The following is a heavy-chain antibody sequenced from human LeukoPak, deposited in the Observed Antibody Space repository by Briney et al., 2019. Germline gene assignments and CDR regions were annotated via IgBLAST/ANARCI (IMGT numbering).Heavy chain of an antibody. J-gene: IGHJ3*01. CDR1: GFTFSSYE. V-gene: IGHV3-13*01. D-gene: IGHD3-16*01. Sequence: GGSLRLSCAASGFTFSSYEMNWVRQAPGKGLEWVSGIGHAGDTYYAVSVKGRFTISRGNAKNSLYLQMNSLRVGDTAVYYCVRGGSPEAFDFWGQGTMVTVAS. CDR2: IGHAGDT. CDR3: VRGGSPEAFDF.